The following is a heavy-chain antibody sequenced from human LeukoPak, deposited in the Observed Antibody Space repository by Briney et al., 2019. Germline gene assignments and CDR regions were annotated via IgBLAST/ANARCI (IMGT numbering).Heavy chain of an antibody. Sequence: ASVKVSCKASGNSISNYAVSWVRQAPGQGLEWMGWISGYNGNTHYAQKFQGRATVTTDTSTSTAYMELRSLRSDDTAVYYCAGGGGKVGATIRDYYYYGMDVWGQGTTVTVSS. V-gene: IGHV1-18*01. CDR1: GNSISNYA. J-gene: IGHJ6*02. CDR3: AGGGGKVGATIRDYYYYGMDV. CDR2: ISGYNGNT. D-gene: IGHD1-26*01.